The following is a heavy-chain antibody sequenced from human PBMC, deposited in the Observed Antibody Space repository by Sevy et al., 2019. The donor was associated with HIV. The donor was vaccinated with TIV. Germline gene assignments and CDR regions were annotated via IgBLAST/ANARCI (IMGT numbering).Heavy chain of an antibody. D-gene: IGHD5-18*01. CDR1: GYTFTGYY. Sequence: ASVKVSCKASGYTFTGYYMHWVRQAPGQGLEWMGWINPNSGGTNYAQKFQGRVTMTRDTSISTAYMELSRLRSDDTAVYYCARAPPFLYNYGSDYWGQGTLVTVSS. J-gene: IGHJ4*02. V-gene: IGHV1-2*02. CDR2: INPNSGGT. CDR3: ARAPPFLYNYGSDY.